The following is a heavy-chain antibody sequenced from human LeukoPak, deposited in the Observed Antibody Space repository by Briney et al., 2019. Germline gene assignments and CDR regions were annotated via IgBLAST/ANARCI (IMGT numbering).Heavy chain of an antibody. Sequence: GGSLRLSCAASGFSFSTYWMHWVRQAPGKGLVWVSRINSDGSSTSYADSVKGRFTISRDNSKNTLYLQMGSLRAEDMAVYYCARGGPFQWELLVYWGQGTLVTVSS. V-gene: IGHV3-74*01. J-gene: IGHJ4*02. CDR3: ARGGPFQWELLVY. CDR2: INSDGSST. D-gene: IGHD1-26*01. CDR1: GFSFSTYW.